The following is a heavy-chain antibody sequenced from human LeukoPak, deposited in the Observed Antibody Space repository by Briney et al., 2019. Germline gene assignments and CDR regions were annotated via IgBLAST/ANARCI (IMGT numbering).Heavy chain of an antibody. Sequence: SETLSLTCSVSGGSISSGSYYWSWIRQPAGKELEWIGHIYTSGNTNYNPSLKSRATISVDTSKNRFSLNVKSVTAADTAVYYCARELYYYGSGTYHPDYWGQGTLVTVSS. V-gene: IGHV4-61*09. D-gene: IGHD3-10*01. J-gene: IGHJ4*02. CDR3: ARELYYYGSGTYHPDY. CDR2: IYTSGNT. CDR1: GGSISSGSYY.